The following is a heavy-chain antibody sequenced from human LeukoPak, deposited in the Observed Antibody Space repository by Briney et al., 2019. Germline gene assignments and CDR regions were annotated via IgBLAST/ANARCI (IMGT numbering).Heavy chain of an antibody. CDR2: INSDGSST. CDR3: ARGHGVAY. J-gene: IGHJ4*02. Sequence: PGGWLSLSCAASGFTFSSYWMHGVRRAPARGLVWVSRINSDGSSTSYADSVRDRFTISRHNPKNTLYLQMNSLRAEDTAVYYCARGHGVAYWGQGTLVTVSS. CDR1: GFTFSSYW. V-gene: IGHV3-74*01. D-gene: IGHD2-15*01.